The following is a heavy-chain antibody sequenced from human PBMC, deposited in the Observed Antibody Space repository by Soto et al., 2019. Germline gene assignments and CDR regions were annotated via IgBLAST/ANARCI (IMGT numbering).Heavy chain of an antibody. CDR3: ARDRLLSGGDPPRYYYYYGMDV. J-gene: IGHJ6*02. Sequence: ASVKVSCKASGYTFTSYGISWVRQAPGQGLEWMGWISAYNGNTNYAQKLQGRVTMTTDTSTSTAYMELRSLRSDDTAVYYCARDRLLSGGDPPRYYYYYGMDVWGQGTTVTVSS. V-gene: IGHV1-18*01. D-gene: IGHD4-17*01. CDR2: ISAYNGNT. CDR1: GYTFTSYG.